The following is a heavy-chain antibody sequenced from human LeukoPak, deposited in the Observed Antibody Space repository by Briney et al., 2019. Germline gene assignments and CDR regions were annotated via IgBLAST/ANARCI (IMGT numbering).Heavy chain of an antibody. J-gene: IGHJ4*02. D-gene: IGHD3-10*01. CDR1: GYTLTELS. V-gene: IGHV1-24*01. CDR3: ASTPYYYGSGSYPFDY. CDR2: FDPEDGET. Sequence: ASVKVSCKVSGYTLTELSMHWVRQAPGKGLEWMGGFDPEDGETIYAQKFQGRATMTEDTSTDTAYMELSSLRSEDTAVYYCASTPYYYGSGSYPFDYWGQGTLVTVSS.